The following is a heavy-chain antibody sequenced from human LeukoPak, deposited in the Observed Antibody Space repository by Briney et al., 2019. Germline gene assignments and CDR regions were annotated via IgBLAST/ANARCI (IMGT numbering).Heavy chain of an antibody. CDR3: ARDECDLDY. V-gene: IGHV4-34*01. Sequence: SETLSLTCAVYGGSFSGYYWSWIRQPPGKGLEWIGEINHSGSTNYNPSLKSRVTISVDTSKNQFSLKLSSVTAEDTAVYYCARDECDLDYWGQGTLVTVSS. D-gene: IGHD2-21*02. J-gene: IGHJ4*02. CDR2: INHSGST. CDR1: GGSFSGYY.